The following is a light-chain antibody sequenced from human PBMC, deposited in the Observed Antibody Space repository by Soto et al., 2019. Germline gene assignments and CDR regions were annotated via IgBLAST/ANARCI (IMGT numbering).Light chain of an antibody. Sequence: EIVMTQSPATLSVSPGERATLSCRASQSVSSNLAWYQQKPGQAPRLLIYGASTRATGIPARFSGSGSGTEFTLTINSLQSEDFAVYYCQHYNDWPPDYTFGQGTKLEIK. CDR3: QHYNDWPPDYT. CDR2: GAS. V-gene: IGKV3-15*01. J-gene: IGKJ2*01. CDR1: QSVSSN.